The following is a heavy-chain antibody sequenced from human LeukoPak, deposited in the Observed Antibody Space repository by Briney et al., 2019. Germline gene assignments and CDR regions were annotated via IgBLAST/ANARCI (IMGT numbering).Heavy chain of an antibody. CDR1: GFSFSSYG. V-gene: IGHV3-30*18. J-gene: IGHJ5*01. Sequence: GGSLRLSSAAAGFSFSSYGMYWGRQAPGKGLEWVAVISHDGSDKYYADSVKGRFTISRDNSKNTLYLQLNSLRAEDTAVYYCAKDSGSSEWNWFDSWGQGTLVTVSS. D-gene: IGHD6-19*01. CDR3: AKDSGSSEWNWFDS. CDR2: ISHDGSDK.